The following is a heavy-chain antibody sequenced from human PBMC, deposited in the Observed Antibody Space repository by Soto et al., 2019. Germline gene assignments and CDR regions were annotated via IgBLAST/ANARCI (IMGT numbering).Heavy chain of an antibody. CDR3: ARDMGGYYFEPNDY. D-gene: IGHD3-22*01. CDR2: ITANNVNT. J-gene: IGHJ4*02. CDR1: GYTFTSYG. Sequence: GASVKVSCKTSGYTFTSYGISWVRQAPGQGLEWTGWITANNVNTNYAQKFQGRVTMTTDTSTATAYMELRSLRSDDTAVYYCARDMGGYYFEPNDYWGQGTLVTVSS. V-gene: IGHV1-18*01.